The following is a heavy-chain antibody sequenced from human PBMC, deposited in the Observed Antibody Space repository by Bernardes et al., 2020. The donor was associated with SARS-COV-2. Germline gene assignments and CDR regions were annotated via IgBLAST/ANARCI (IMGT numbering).Heavy chain of an antibody. CDR2: IKQDGSEK. J-gene: IGHJ5*02. CDR3: ARDPYYDSSAYYSGYNWFDP. CDR1: GFSFSNYW. D-gene: IGHD3-22*01. Sequence: GSLRLSCAASGFSFSNYWMNWVRQAPGKGLEWVANIKQDGSEKYYVDSVMGRFTISRDNAKTSLYLQMNSLRAEDTAVYYCARDPYYDSSAYYSGYNWFDPWGLGTRVTVAS. V-gene: IGHV3-7*01.